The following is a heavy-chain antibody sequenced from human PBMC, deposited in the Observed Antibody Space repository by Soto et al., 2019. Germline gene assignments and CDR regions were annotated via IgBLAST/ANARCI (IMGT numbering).Heavy chain of an antibody. CDR1: GGSISSYY. CDR3: ARRYRNNLFDP. D-gene: IGHD1-26*01. Sequence: SETLSLTCTVSGGSISSYYWSWIRQPPGKGLEWIGYTYYSGSTNYNPSLKSRVTMSVDTSKNQFSLKLSSVTAADTAVYYCARRYRNNLFDPWGQGTLVTVSS. CDR2: TYYSGST. V-gene: IGHV4-59*08. J-gene: IGHJ5*02.